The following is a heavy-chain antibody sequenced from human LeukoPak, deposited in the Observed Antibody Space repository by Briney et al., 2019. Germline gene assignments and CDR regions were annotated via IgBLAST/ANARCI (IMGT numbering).Heavy chain of an antibody. Sequence: SETLSLTCTVSGGSISSSSYYWGWIRQPPGKGLEWIGSIYYSGSTYYNPSLKSRVTISVDTSKNQFSLKLSSVTAADTAVYYCARREQLLFDYWGQGTLVTVSS. CDR2: IYYSGST. CDR1: GGSISSSSYY. CDR3: ARREQLLFDY. V-gene: IGHV4-39*01. D-gene: IGHD6-13*01. J-gene: IGHJ4*02.